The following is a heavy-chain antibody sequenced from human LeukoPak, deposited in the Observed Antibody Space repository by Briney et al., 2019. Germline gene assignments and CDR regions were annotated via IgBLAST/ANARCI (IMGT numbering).Heavy chain of an antibody. CDR2: ISHDGSIK. Sequence: PGGSLRLSCAASGFTFSNYGMHWVRQAPGKGLEWVAVISHDGSIKYYADSVKGRFTISRDNAKNSLYLQMNSLRAEDTALYYCAKGGLRLGELSAYFDYWGQGTLVTVSS. J-gene: IGHJ4*02. D-gene: IGHD3-16*02. CDR3: AKGGLRLGELSAYFDY. CDR1: GFTFSNYG. V-gene: IGHV3-30*18.